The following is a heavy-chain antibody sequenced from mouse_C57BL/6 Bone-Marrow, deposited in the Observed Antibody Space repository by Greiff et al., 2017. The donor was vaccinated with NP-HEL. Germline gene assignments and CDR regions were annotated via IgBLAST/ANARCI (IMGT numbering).Heavy chain of an antibody. Sequence: VKLQESGAELVKPGASVKLSCKASGYTFTSYWMHWVKQRPGQGLEWIGMIHPNSGSTNYNEKFKSKATLTVDKSSSTAYMQLSSLTSEDSAVYYCARLLRFAYWGQGTLVTVSA. CDR3: ARLLRFAY. CDR1: GYTFTSYW. CDR2: IHPNSGST. V-gene: IGHV1-64*01. D-gene: IGHD1-1*01. J-gene: IGHJ3*01.